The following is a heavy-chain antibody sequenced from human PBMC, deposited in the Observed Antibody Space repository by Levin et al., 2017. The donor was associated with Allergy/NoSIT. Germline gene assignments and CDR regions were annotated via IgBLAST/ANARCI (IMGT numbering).Heavy chain of an antibody. J-gene: IGHJ6*02. Sequence: SETLSLTCAVSGYSISSGYYWGWIRQPPGKGLEWIGSIYHSGSTYYNPSLKSRVTISVDTSKNQFSLKLSSVTAADTAVYYCARDDYYDSGGYYKNYYYGMDVWGQGTTVTVSS. CDR2: IYHSGST. CDR3: ARDDYYDSGGYYKNYYYGMDV. V-gene: IGHV4-38-2*02. CDR1: GYSISSGYY. D-gene: IGHD3-22*01.